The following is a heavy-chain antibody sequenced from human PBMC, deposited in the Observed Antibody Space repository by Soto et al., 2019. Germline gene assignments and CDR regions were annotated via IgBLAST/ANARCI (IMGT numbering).Heavy chain of an antibody. CDR2: ISSSSSYT. Sequence: PGGSLRLSCVASGFTFSDYYMSWIRRAPGKGLEWVSYISSSSSYTNFSDSVKGRFTISRDNAKNSPYLQMNSLRAEDTAIYYCARTVAVAAPLDSWGPGTLVTVSS. V-gene: IGHV3-11*03. CDR3: ARTVAVAAPLDS. J-gene: IGHJ4*02. D-gene: IGHD6-19*01. CDR1: GFTFSDYY.